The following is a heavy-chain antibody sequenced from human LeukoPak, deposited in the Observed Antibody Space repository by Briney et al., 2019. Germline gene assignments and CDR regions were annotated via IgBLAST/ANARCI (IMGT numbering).Heavy chain of an antibody. CDR1: GFTFYDYA. Sequence: PGGSLRLSCAASGFTFYDYAMHWVRQAPGKGLEWVSGISWNSGSIGYADSVKGRFTISRDNAKNSLYLQMNSLRAEDTALYYCAKDSSIRYYDFWSGYYGHYYYGMDVWGQGTTVTVSS. J-gene: IGHJ6*02. V-gene: IGHV3-9*01. CDR2: ISWNSGSI. D-gene: IGHD3-3*01. CDR3: AKDSSIRYYDFWSGYYGHYYYGMDV.